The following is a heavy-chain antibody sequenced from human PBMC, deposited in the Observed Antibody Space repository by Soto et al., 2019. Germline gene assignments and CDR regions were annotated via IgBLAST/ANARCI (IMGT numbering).Heavy chain of an antibody. Sequence: GGSLRLSCAASGFTFSSYAMHWVRQAPGKGLEWVAVISYDGSNKYYADSVKGRFTISRDNSKNTLYLQMNSLRAEDTAVYYCARDRDWDILTGYIDYWGQGTLVTVSS. CDR1: GFTFSSYA. CDR2: ISYDGSNK. V-gene: IGHV3-30*04. J-gene: IGHJ4*02. D-gene: IGHD3-9*01. CDR3: ARDRDWDILTGYIDY.